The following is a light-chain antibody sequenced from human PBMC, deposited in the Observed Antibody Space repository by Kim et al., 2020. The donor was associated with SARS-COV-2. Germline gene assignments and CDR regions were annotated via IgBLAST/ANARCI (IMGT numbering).Light chain of an antibody. J-gene: IGLJ1*01. V-gene: IGLV3-21*04. CDR3: QVWDSSSDHPYV. CDR2: YDS. CDR1: NIGSKS. Sequence: SSELTQPPSVSVAPGKTARITCGGNNIGSKSVHWYQQKPGQAPVLVIYYDSDRPSGIPERFSGSNSGNTATLTISRVEVGDEADYYCQVWDSSSDHPYVFGTGTKVTVL.